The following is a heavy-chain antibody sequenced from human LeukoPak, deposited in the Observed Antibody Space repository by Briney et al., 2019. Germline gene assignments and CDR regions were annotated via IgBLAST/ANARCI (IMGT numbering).Heavy chain of an antibody. J-gene: IGHJ5*02. CDR1: GGSISSSSYY. D-gene: IGHD2-2*02. Sequence: PSETLSLTCTVSGGSISSSSYYWGWIRQPPGKGLEWIGSIYYSGSTYYNSSLKSRVTISVDTSKNQFSLKLSSVTAADTAVYYCAREAGYCSSTSCYNSWFDPWGQGTLVTVSS. V-gene: IGHV4-39*07. CDR2: IYYSGST. CDR3: AREAGYCSSTSCYNSWFDP.